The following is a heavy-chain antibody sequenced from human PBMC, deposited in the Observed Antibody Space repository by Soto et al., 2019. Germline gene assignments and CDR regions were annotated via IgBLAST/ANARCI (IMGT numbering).Heavy chain of an antibody. CDR2: IIPIFGTA. CDR3: ARDKLGDYYDSSGPDPFDI. D-gene: IGHD3-22*01. J-gene: IGHJ3*02. Sequence: SVKVSCKASGGTFSSYAISWVRQAPGQGXEWMGGIIPIFGTANYAQKFQGRVTITADKSTSTAYMELSSLRSEDTAMYYCARDKLGDYYDSSGPDPFDIWGQGTMVTVSS. V-gene: IGHV1-69*06. CDR1: GGTFSSYA.